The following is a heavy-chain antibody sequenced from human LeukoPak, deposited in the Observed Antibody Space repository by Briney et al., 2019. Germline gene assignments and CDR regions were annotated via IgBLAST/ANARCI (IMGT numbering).Heavy chain of an antibody. Sequence: PSETLSLTCTVSGVSVSSGSYFWSWIRQPPGKGLEWIGYIYYSGNTNYNPSLKSRVTISVDTSKNQFSLKLSSVTAADTAVYYCARVWVSRDYGDGSVDYWGQGTLVTVSS. CDR1: GVSVSSGSYF. CDR2: IYYSGNT. CDR3: ARVWVSRDYGDGSVDY. D-gene: IGHD4-17*01. V-gene: IGHV4-61*01. J-gene: IGHJ4*02.